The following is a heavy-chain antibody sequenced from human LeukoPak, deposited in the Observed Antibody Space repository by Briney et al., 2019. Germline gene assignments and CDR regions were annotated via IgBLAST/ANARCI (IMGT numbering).Heavy chain of an antibody. V-gene: IGHV4-38-2*02. D-gene: IGHD3-9*01. Sequence: SETLSLTCTVSGGSISSGYYWGWIRQPPGKGLEWIGSIYHSGSTYYNPSLKSRVTISVDTSKNQFSLKLSSVTAADTAVYYCANQEGIYDILTGYTVHQFDYWGQGTLVTVSS. CDR1: GGSISSGYY. CDR3: ANQEGIYDILTGYTVHQFDY. J-gene: IGHJ4*02. CDR2: IYHSGST.